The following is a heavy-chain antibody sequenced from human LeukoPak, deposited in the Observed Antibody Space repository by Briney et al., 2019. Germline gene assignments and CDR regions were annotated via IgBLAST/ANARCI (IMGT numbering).Heavy chain of an antibody. CDR2: MDQGGGTK. D-gene: IGHD1-26*01. V-gene: IGHV3-7*01. J-gene: IGHJ3*01. CDR3: VRDKGGRSGAIYYDAFDV. Sequence: PGGSLRLSCAASGFTFNTYWMIWVRQAPGKGLEWVANMDQGGGTKYYVDSLKGRFTISRDNAKNSLYLQMNSLRAEDTAVYYCVRDKGGRSGAIYYDAFDVWGQGTMVTVSS. CDR1: GFTFNTYW.